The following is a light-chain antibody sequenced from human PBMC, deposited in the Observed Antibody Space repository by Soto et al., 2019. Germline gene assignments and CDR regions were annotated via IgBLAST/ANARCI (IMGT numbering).Light chain of an antibody. J-gene: IGLJ1*01. Sequence: QSVLTPPPSASGTPGQGVTISCSGSTSNIGSNYVYWYQQLPGTAPKLLIYRNNQRPSGAPDRFSGSKSGTSASLAISGLRSDDDADYFCATWDDSLNGFYVYGTGTKVTVL. V-gene: IGLV1-47*01. CDR3: ATWDDSLNGFYV. CDR1: TSNIGSNY. CDR2: RNN.